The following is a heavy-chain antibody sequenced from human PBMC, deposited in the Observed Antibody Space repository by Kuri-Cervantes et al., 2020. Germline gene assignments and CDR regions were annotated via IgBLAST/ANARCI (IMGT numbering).Heavy chain of an antibody. CDR1: CGPLSSYY. V-gene: IGHV4-59*01. Sequence: WTVSCGPLSSYYWSWIRQPPGKGLEWLGYFYYSGSTNYNPSFKSRVTISVDTSKNQLSLKLSSVTAADTAVYYCAKTETTTVTPLSYYYYMDVWGKGTTVTVSS. CDR3: AKTETTTVTPLSYYYYMDV. CDR2: FYYSGST. J-gene: IGHJ6*03. D-gene: IGHD4-17*01.